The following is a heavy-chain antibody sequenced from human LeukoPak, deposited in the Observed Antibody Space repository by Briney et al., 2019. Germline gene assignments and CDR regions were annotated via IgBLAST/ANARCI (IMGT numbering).Heavy chain of an antibody. CDR2: IYYSGST. CDR3: ARDWGVSARPGYMDV. J-gene: IGHJ6*03. D-gene: IGHD6-6*01. V-gene: IGHV4-61*10. CDR1: GDSISSGDYY. Sequence: SQTLSLTCTVSGDSISSGDYYWSWIRQPAGKGLEWIGYIYYSGSTKYNPSLKSRVTISVDTSKNQFSLRLSSVTAADTAVYYCARDWGVSARPGYMDVWGKGTTVTVSS.